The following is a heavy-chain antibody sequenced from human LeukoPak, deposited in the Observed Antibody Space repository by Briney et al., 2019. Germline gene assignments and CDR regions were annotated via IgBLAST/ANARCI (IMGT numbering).Heavy chain of an antibody. CDR3: ARGVFGSSGWPTNWFDP. V-gene: IGHV4-34*01. CDR2: INHSGST. Sequence: SETLSLTCAVYGGSFSGYYWSWIRQPPGKGLEWIGEINHSGSTNYNPSLKSRVTISVDTSKNQFSLKLSSVTAADTAVYYCARGVFGSSGWPTNWFDPWGQGTLVTVSS. J-gene: IGHJ5*02. D-gene: IGHD6-19*01. CDR1: GGSFSGYY.